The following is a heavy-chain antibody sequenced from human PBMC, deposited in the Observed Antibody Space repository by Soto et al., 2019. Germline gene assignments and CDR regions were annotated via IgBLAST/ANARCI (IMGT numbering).Heavy chain of an antibody. V-gene: IGHV1-3*01. Sequence: QVQLVQSGAEVKKPGASVKVSCKASGYTFTSYAMHWVRQAPGQRLEWMGWINAGNGNTKYSQKFQGRVTITRDTSANTAYMELSSLRSEDTAVYYCARAPTYYYDSSGYSHFDYWGQGTLVTVSS. D-gene: IGHD3-22*01. CDR2: INAGNGNT. CDR3: ARAPTYYYDSSGYSHFDY. CDR1: GYTFTSYA. J-gene: IGHJ4*02.